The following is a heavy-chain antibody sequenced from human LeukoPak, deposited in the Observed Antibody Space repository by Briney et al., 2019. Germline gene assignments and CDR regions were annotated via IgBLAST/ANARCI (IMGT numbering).Heavy chain of an antibody. CDR3: ARGGSPVVYIWFGP. J-gene: IGHJ5*02. CDR2: IYYSGST. V-gene: IGHV4-61*01. Sequence: SETLSLTCTVSGGSVSSGSYYWSWIRQPPGKGLEWIGYIYYSGSTNYNPSLKSRVTISVDTSKNQFSLKLSSVTAADTAVYYCARGGSPVVYIWFGPWGQGTLVTVSS. CDR1: GGSVSSGSYY. D-gene: IGHD2-2*01.